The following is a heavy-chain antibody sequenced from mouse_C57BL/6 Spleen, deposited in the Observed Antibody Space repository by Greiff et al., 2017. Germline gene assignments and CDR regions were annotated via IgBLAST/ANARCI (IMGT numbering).Heavy chain of an antibody. Sequence: EVKLMESGGDLVKPGGSLKLSCAASGFTFSSYGMSWVRQTPDKRLEWVATISSGGSYTYYPDSVKGRFTISRDNAKNTLYLQMSSLKSEDTAMYYCARGDDYDVEYYFDDWGQGTTLTVSS. CDR3: ARGDDYDVEYYFDD. CDR2: ISSGGSYT. V-gene: IGHV5-6*01. J-gene: IGHJ2*01. CDR1: GFTFSSYG. D-gene: IGHD2-4*01.